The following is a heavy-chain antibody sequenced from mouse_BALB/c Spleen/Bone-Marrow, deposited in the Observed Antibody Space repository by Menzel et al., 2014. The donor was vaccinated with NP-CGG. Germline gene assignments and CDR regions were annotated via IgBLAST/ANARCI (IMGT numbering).Heavy chain of an antibody. Sequence: EVKLMESGGGLVQPGGSLKLSCAASGFTFSNYGMSWVRQTPDKRLDLVATINSNGGTTYYPDSGKGRFTISRDNAKNTLYLQMSSLKSEDTAMYFCARGLYYVAYGPGFAYWGQETLVTVSA. J-gene: IGHJ3*01. D-gene: IGHD2-13*01. CDR1: GFTFSNYG. CDR2: INSNGGTT. V-gene: IGHV5-6-3*01. CDR3: ARGLYYVAYGPGFAY.